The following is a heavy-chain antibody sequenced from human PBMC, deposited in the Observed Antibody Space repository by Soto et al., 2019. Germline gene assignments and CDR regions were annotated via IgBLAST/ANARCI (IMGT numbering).Heavy chain of an antibody. CDR3: ARARVWYDSSGYYYGRRYYFYS. Sequence: GESLKISCKGSGYSFTSYWIGWVRQMPGKGLEWMGIIYPGDSDTTYCPSFQGQVTLSADKSISTAYLQWSSLKASDTAMYYCARARVWYDSSGYYYGRRYYFYSWGEGTLFTVSS. CDR1: GYSFTSYW. CDR2: IYPGDSDT. D-gene: IGHD3-22*01. V-gene: IGHV5-51*01. J-gene: IGHJ4*02.